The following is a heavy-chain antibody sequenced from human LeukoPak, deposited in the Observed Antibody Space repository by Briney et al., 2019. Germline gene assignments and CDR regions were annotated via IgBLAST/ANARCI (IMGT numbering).Heavy chain of an antibody. CDR2: IYYSGST. CDR1: GASTSSSTYY. Sequence: KPSPSLSLTCTAAGASTSSSTYYCDWVRPPPRKGLEWIGSIYYSGSTYYNPSLKSRVTISVDTSKNQFSLKLTPVTAADTAVYHCARHGGIIAAAGTRAFDIWGQGTMVTVSS. J-gene: IGHJ3*02. CDR3: ARHGGIIAAAGTRAFDI. D-gene: IGHD6-13*01. V-gene: IGHV4-39*01.